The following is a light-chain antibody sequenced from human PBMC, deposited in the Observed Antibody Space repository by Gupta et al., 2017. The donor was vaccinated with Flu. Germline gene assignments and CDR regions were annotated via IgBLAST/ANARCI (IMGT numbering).Light chain of an antibody. J-gene: IGLJ3*02. CDR2: STN. V-gene: IGLV1-44*01. CDR1: SSNIGSNT. CDR3: AAWDDSLNGPV. Sequence: QSVLTQPPSASGTPGQMVNPSCSGSSSNIGSNTVNWYQQLPGTAPKLLIYSTNQRPSGVPDRFSGSKSGTSASLAISGLQSEDEAEYYCAAWDDSLNGPVFGGGTKLTVL.